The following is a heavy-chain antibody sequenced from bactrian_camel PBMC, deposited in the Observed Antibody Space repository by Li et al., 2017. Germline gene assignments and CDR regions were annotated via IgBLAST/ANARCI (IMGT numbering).Heavy chain of an antibody. D-gene: IGHD6*01. J-gene: IGHJ6*01. CDR1: GVTFTTYY. Sequence: HVQLVESGGGLVQPGGSLRLSCVASGVTFTTYYMDWVRQAPGKGLEWVSGIKGNNSEAEPTKHADSVKGRFTISRDNTKNTLYLQLNSLKTEDTAMYYCTKDRGRAVPAGSFDYWAQGTQVTVS. V-gene: IGHV3S1*01. CDR3: TKDRGRAVPAGSFDY. CDR2: IKGNNSEAEPT.